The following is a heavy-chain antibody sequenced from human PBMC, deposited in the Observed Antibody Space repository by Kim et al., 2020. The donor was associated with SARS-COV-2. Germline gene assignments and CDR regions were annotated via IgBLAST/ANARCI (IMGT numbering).Heavy chain of an antibody. J-gene: IGHJ4*01. Sequence: SGGTNYAQKVQGRVTMTRDTSISTAYMELSRLRSDDTAVYYCARGLNDFWGQGTLVTVSS. CDR3: ARGLNDF. CDR2: SGGT. D-gene: IGHD3-3*01. V-gene: IGHV1-2*02.